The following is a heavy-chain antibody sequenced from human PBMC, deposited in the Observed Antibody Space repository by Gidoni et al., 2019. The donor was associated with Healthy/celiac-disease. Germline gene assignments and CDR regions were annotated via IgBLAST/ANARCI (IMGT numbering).Heavy chain of an antibody. CDR2: IWYDGSNK. CDR3: ARGSSGGNLGNDAFDI. Sequence: QVQLVESGGGVVQPGRSLRLSCAASGFTFSSYGMHWVRQAPGKGREWVAVIWYDGSNKYYADSVKGRFTISRDNSKNTLYLQMNSLRAEDTAVYYCARGSSGGNLGNDAFDIWGQGTMVTVSS. D-gene: IGHD2-21*02. V-gene: IGHV3-33*01. J-gene: IGHJ3*02. CDR1: GFTFSSYG.